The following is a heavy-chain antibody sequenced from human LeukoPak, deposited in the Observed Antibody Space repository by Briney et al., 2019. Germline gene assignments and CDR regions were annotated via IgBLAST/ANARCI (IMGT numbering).Heavy chain of an antibody. CDR1: GYRFTGHF. J-gene: IGHJ4*02. CDR3: ARDAGTMRTFAWFDD. Sequence: ASVKVSCKASGYRFTGHFIHWVRQAPGHGLEWMGWINPNSGGTKYAQKFEGRVTMTRDASISTAYMELTRLTYDDTAVFYCARDAGTMRTFAWFDDWGQGTQVTVSS. CDR2: INPNSGGT. V-gene: IGHV1-2*02. D-gene: IGHD3-3*02.